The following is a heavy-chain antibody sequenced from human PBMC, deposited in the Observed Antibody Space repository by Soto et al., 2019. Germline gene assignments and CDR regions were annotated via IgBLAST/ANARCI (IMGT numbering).Heavy chain of an antibody. J-gene: IGHJ4*02. CDR1: GFTFDDYG. Sequence: EVQLVESGGGVVRPGGSLRLSCAASGFTFDDYGMSWVRQAPGKGLEWVSGINWNGGSTGYADSVKGRFTISRDNAKNHLYMQMNSLRAEDKALYYCARTFYYYGSGSYYKFDYWGQGTLVTVSS. CDR2: INWNGGST. D-gene: IGHD3-10*01. V-gene: IGHV3-20*04. CDR3: ARTFYYYGSGSYYKFDY.